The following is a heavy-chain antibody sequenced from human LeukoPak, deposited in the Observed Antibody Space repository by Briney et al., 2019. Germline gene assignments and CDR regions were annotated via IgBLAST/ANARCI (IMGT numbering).Heavy chain of an antibody. Sequence: SETPSVSCAEPGGSFRGYNWNWSPPSPRGGLERIGQSDHGGSTNYNQSLMSRVAISVDTSKNQFSLKLSSVTAADTALYYCARGYVIGGDNWFDPWGQGTLVTVSS. CDR2: SDHGGST. CDR3: ARGYVIGGDNWFDP. J-gene: IGHJ5*02. V-gene: IGHV4-34*01. CDR1: GGSFRGYN. D-gene: IGHD3-10*02.